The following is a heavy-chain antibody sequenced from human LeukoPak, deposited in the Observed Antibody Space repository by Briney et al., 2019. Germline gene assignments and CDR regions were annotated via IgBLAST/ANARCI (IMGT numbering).Heavy chain of an antibody. CDR2: IYSGGST. J-gene: IGHJ4*02. CDR3: ARAGGTRENYFDY. Sequence: GGSLRLSCAASEFTVSSNYMSWVRQAPGKGLEWVSVIYSGGSTYYADSVKGRFTISRDNSKNTLYLQMNSLRAEDTAVYYCARAGGTRENYFDYWGQGTLVTVSS. D-gene: IGHD1-26*01. V-gene: IGHV3-53*01. CDR1: EFTVSSNY.